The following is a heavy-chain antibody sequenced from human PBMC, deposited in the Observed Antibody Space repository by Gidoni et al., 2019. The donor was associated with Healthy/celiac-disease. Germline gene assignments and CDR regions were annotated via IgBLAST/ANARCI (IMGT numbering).Heavy chain of an antibody. D-gene: IGHD3-3*01. CDR2: IIPILGIA. V-gene: IGHV1-69*09. J-gene: IGHJ5*02. Sequence: QVQLVQSGAEVKKPGSSVKVSCKASGGTFSSYAISWVRQAPGQGLEWMGRIIPILGIANYAQKFQGRVTITADKSTSTAYMELSSLRSEDTAVYYCARVRESTIFGVVTHRSLDPWGQGTLVTVSS. CDR3: ARVRESTIFGVVTHRSLDP. CDR1: GGTFSSYA.